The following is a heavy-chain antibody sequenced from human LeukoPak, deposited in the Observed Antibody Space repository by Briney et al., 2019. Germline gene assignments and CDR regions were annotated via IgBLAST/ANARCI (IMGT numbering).Heavy chain of an antibody. J-gene: IGHJ5*02. Sequence: ASVKVSCKASGYTFTSYAMHWVRQAPGQRLEWMGWINAGNGNTKYSQKFQGRVTITRDTSASTAYMELSSLRSEDTAVYYCASSLAAAGPGAYNWFDPWGQGTLVTVSS. D-gene: IGHD6-13*01. CDR1: GYTFTSYA. CDR2: INAGNGNT. CDR3: ASSLAAAGPGAYNWFDP. V-gene: IGHV1-3*01.